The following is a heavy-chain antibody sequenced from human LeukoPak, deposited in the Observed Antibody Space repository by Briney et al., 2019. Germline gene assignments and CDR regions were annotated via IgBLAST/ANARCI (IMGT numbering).Heavy chain of an antibody. CDR2: IIPIFGTA. D-gene: IGHD6-6*01. Sequence: GSSVKVSCKASGGTFSSYAISWVRQAPGQGLEWMGGIIPIFGTANYAQKFQGRVTSTADESTSTAYMELSSLRSENTAVYYCAGFSSSSPYYYYYYMDVWGKGTTVTVSS. CDR1: GGTFSSYA. J-gene: IGHJ6*03. CDR3: AGFSSSSPYYYYYYMDV. V-gene: IGHV1-69*01.